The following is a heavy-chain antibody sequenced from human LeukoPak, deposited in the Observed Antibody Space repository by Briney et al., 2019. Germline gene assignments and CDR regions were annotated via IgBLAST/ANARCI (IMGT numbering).Heavy chain of an antibody. CDR3: ARPRTYYDFWRGYPPFDY. CDR1: VCTFSNYA. Sequence: SVKVSCKVSVCTFSNYAISWVRQAPGQGLEWMGGIITNFGTTNYAQKYQGRVTITADESTSTVYMELSSLRSEDTAVYYCARPRTYYDFWRGYPPFDYWGQGTLVTVSS. D-gene: IGHD3-3*01. V-gene: IGHV1-69*01. CDR2: IITNFGTT. J-gene: IGHJ4*02.